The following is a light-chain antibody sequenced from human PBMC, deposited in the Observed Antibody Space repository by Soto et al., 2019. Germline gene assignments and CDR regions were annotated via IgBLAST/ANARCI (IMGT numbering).Light chain of an antibody. V-gene: IGKV2-28*01. CDR2: WGS. J-gene: IGKJ1*01. CDR1: QSLLHSNGYNY. Sequence: DIVMTQSPLSLPVTPGEPASISCRSSQSLLHSNGYNYLDWYLQKPGQSPQLLIYWGSNRASGVPDRFSGRGSGKDFTLNSNRVEAEDVGVYFCMQGLQSPQTFGQGTKVEIK. CDR3: MQGLQSPQT.